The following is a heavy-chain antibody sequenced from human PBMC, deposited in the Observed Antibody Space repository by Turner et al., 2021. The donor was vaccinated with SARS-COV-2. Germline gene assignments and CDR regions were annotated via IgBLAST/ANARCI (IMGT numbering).Heavy chain of an antibody. J-gene: IGHJ4*02. D-gene: IGHD6-19*01. CDR2: ISYDGSNK. V-gene: IGHV3-30-3*01. CDR1: GFTFSNYA. Sequence: QLQLVESGGGVFQPGRSLRLSCAASGFTFSNYAMHWVRQAPGKGLEWVAVISYDGSNKYYADSVKGRFTISRDNSKFFLQPEIGIRGWSVTGVQTCALPVSNSATLIRGGQGALVTVSS. CDR3: ALPVSNSATLIR.